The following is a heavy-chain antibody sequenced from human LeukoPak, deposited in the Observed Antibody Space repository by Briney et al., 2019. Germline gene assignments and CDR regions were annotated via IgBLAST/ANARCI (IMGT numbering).Heavy chain of an antibody. CDR3: ARRVGYCNSNGCPPFDY. CDR1: GGSISSYY. J-gene: IGHJ4*02. D-gene: IGHD2/OR15-2a*01. CDR2: VFYSGST. Sequence: SETLSLTCTVSGGSISSYYWSWIRQPPGKGLEWIGYVFYSGSTNYNPSLKSRVTISLDTSKNQFSLKLTSVTAADTAVYYCARRVGYCNSNGCPPFDYWGQGTLVTVSS. V-gene: IGHV4-59*08.